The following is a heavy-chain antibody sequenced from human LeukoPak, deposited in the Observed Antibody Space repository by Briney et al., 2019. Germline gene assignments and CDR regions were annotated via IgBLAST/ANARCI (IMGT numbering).Heavy chain of an antibody. CDR2: LYYSGST. Sequence: SETLPLTCSVSGGSISSSTYYWGWIRQPPGKGLEWIGNLYYSGSTYYNPSLKSRVTISVDTSKNQFSLKLSSVTAADTAVYYCARLYYDFWSGYRSADNWFDPWGQGTLVTVSS. CDR3: ARLYYDFWSGYRSADNWFDP. CDR1: GGSISSSTYY. V-gene: IGHV4-39*01. D-gene: IGHD3-3*01. J-gene: IGHJ5*02.